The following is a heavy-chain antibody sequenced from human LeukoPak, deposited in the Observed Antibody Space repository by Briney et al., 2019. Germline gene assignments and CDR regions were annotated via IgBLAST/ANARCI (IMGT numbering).Heavy chain of an antibody. CDR3: ARDHFGSLDS. J-gene: IGHJ4*02. CDR2: DYCGGNT. CDR1: GFSVTTDSYC. D-gene: IGHD3-10*01. V-gene: IGHV4-61*01. Sequence: SETLSLTCTVSGFSVTTDSYCWGWLRQPPGKGLEWIGYDYCGGNTNYAPSLKRRVTISVDTSKNQFSLTLTSVTAADTAVYFCARDHFGSLDSWGQGILVTVSS.